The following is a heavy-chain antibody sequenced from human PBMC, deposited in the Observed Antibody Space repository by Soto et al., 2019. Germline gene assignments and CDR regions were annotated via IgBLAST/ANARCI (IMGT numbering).Heavy chain of an antibody. CDR2: IYYSGST. CDR1: GGSVSRGSYY. D-gene: IGHD6-13*01. J-gene: IGHJ4*02. CDR3: ARDRIAAAGLDY. Sequence: ETLSLTCTVSGGSVSRGSYYWSWIRQPPGKGLEWIGYIYYSGSTNYNPSLKSRVTISVDTSKNQFSLKLSSVTAADTAVYYCARDRIAAAGLDYWGQGTQVTVSS. V-gene: IGHV4-61*01.